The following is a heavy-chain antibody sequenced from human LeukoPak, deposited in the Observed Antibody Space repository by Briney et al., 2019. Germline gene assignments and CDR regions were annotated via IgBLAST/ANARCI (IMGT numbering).Heavy chain of an antibody. D-gene: IGHD3-9*01. V-gene: IGHV1-8*01. CDR3: ARAYDILPDAFDI. CDR2: MNPNSGNT. J-gene: IGHJ3*02. CDR1: GYTFTSYD. Sequence: ASVKVSCKASGYTFTSYDINWVRQATGQGLEWMGWMNPNSGNTGYAQKFQGRVTMTRNTSISTAYMELSSLGSEDTAVYYCARAYDILPDAFDIWGQGTMVTVSS.